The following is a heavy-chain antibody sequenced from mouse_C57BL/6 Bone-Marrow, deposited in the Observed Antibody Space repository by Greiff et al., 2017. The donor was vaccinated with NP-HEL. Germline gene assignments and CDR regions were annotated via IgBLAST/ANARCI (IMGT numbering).Heavy chain of an antibody. CDR2: IDPSDSYT. Sequence: QVQLQQSGAELVRSGTSVKLSCKASGYTFTSYWMHWVKQRPGQGLEWIGVIDPSDSYTNYNQKFKGKATLTVDTSSSPAYMQLSSLTSEDSAVYYCDYSNYEYFDVWGTGTTVTVSS. V-gene: IGHV1-59*01. CDR3: DYSNYEYFDV. CDR1: GYTFTSYW. J-gene: IGHJ1*03. D-gene: IGHD2-5*01.